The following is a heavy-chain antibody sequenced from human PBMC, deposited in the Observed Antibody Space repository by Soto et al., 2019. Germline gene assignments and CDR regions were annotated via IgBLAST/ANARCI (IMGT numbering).Heavy chain of an antibody. CDR1: GFTFNNYA. J-gene: IGHJ4*02. Sequence: GGSLRLSCAASGFTFNNYAMTWVRQAPGKGLEWVSTISGSGVGTYYADSVKGRFTISRDNSKNTLYLQMNSLRAEDTAVYYCAKDDWINPPKCWGQGTLVTVSS. V-gene: IGHV3-23*01. CDR2: ISGSGVGT. CDR3: AKDDWINPPKC. D-gene: IGHD2-2*03.